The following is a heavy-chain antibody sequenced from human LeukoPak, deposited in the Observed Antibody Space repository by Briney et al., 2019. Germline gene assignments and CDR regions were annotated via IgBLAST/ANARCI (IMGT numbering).Heavy chain of an antibody. CDR3: ARGITRRRTFDI. D-gene: IGHD3-10*01. J-gene: IGHJ3*02. CDR2: IYYSGST. V-gene: IGHV4-30-4*01. CDR1: GGSVSSGDYY. Sequence: SETLSLTCTVSGGSVSSGDYYWSWIRQPPGKGLEWIGYIYYSGSTYYNPSLKSRITISVDTSKNQFSLKLSSVTAADTALYYCARGITRRRTFDIWGQGTMVSVSS.